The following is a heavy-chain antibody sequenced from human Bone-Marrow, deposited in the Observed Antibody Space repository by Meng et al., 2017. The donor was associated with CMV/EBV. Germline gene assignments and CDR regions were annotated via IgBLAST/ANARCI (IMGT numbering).Heavy chain of an antibody. V-gene: IGHV1-46*01. CDR3: ATDHIETQRDYYLDN. CDR2: INPSSGST. Sequence: ASVKVSCKASGNTFTTHYVHWVRQAPGQGLEWMGIINPSSGSTIHAQRFQGRVTMTRDTSTSTVYMELNSLRSEDTAVYYCATDHIETQRDYYLDNWGQGPLVTVSS. CDR1: GNTFTTHY. D-gene: IGHD6-25*01. J-gene: IGHJ4*02.